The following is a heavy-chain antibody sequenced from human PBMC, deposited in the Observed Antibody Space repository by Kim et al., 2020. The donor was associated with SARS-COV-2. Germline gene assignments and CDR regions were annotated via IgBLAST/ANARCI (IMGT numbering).Heavy chain of an antibody. D-gene: IGHD2-8*02. CDR1: GFMFSSYA. Sequence: GGSLRLSCAASGFMFSSYAMTWVRQAPGKGLEWVSTIHFSGDDTYYGDSAKGRFTISRDKSNNTLYMQMNCLRADDTAVYYCAKGLLTWWFSFDYWGQGTLVTVS. CDR3: AKGLLTWWFSFDY. CDR2: IHFSGDDT. J-gene: IGHJ4*02. V-gene: IGHV3-23*01.